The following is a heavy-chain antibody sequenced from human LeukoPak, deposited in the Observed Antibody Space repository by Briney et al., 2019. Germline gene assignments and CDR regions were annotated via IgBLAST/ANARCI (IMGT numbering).Heavy chain of an antibody. Sequence: SETLSLTCTVSGGSISSYYWSWIRQPPGKGLEWIGYIYYSGSTNYNPSLKSRVTISVDTSKNQFSLQLNSVTPEDTAVYYCARDNGGWYPLFDYWGQGTLVTVSS. CDR2: IYYSGST. CDR1: GGSISSYY. V-gene: IGHV4-59*12. CDR3: ARDNGGWYPLFDY. D-gene: IGHD6-19*01. J-gene: IGHJ4*02.